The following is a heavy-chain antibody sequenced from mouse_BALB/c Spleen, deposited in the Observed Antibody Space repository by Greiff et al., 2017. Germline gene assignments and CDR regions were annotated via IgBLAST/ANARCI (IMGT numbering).Heavy chain of an antibody. V-gene: IGHV14-3*02. CDR3: ARKGIYYGYVDY. CDR1: GFNIKDTY. CDR2: IDPANGNT. Sequence: VQLKESGAELVKPGASVKLSCTASGFNIKDTYMHWVKQRPEQGLEWIGRIDPANGNTKYDPKFQGKATITADTSSNTAYLQLSSLTSEDTAVYYCARKGIYYGYVDYWGQGTTLTVSS. J-gene: IGHJ2*01. D-gene: IGHD2-1*01.